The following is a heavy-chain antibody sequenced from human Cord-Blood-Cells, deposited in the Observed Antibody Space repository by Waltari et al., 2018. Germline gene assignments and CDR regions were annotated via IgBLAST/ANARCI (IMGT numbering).Heavy chain of an antibody. J-gene: IGHJ4*02. CDR2: FDPEDGET. CDR3: ATYRVLDSSSYYFDY. V-gene: IGHV1-24*01. D-gene: IGHD6-6*01. Sequence: SGYTLTELSMHWVRQAPGKGLEWMGGFDPEDGETIYAQKFQGRVTMTEDTSTDTAYMELSSLRSEDTAVYYCATYRVLDSSSYYFDYWGQGTLVTVSS. CDR1: GYTLTELS.